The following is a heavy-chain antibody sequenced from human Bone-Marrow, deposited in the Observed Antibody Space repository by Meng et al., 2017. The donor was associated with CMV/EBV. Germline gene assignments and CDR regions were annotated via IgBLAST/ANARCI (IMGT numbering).Heavy chain of an antibody. V-gene: IGHV3-48*04. CDR3: ARRGAARPYDY. CDR2: ISSSSSTI. J-gene: IGHJ4*02. D-gene: IGHD6-6*01. CDR1: GFTFSSYS. Sequence: GESLKISCAASGFTFSSYSMNWVRQAPGKGLEWVSYISSSSSTIYYADSVKGRFTISRDNAKNSLYLQMNSLRAEDTAVYYCARRGAARPYDYWGQGTLVTVYS.